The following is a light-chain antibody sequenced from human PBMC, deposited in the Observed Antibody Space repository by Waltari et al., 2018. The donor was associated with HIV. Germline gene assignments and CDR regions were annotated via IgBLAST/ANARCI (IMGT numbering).Light chain of an antibody. CDR2: EVS. J-gene: IGLJ3*02. V-gene: IGLV2-14*01. Sequence: QSALTQPASVSGSPGQSITISCTGTDTDVGTYNYVSWFQHHPGKAPKLIISEVSNRPSGVSHRVSGSKSGNTASLIISGLQAEDEASYYCTSYTTTNTWVFGGGTNLTVL. CDR1: DTDVGTYNY. CDR3: TSYTTTNTWV.